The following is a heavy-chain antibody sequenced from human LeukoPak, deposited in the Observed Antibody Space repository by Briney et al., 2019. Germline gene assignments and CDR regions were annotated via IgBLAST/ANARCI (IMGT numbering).Heavy chain of an antibody. CDR3: ARSRYSSSHYFDY. CDR2: IRYDGSNT. V-gene: IGHV3-30*02. Sequence: GGSLRLSCAASGFIFSSYGMHWVRQAPGKGLEWVAFIRYDGSNTYYADSVKGRFTISRDNAKNSLYLQMNSLRAEDTAVYYCARSRYSSSHYFDYWGQGTLVTVSS. J-gene: IGHJ4*02. D-gene: IGHD6-6*01. CDR1: GFIFSSYG.